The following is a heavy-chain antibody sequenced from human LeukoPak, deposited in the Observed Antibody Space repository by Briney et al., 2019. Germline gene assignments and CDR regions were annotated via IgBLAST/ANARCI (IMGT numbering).Heavy chain of an antibody. D-gene: IGHD3-10*01. J-gene: IGHJ4*02. V-gene: IGHV1-46*01. CDR3: ARSELGYYGSGSYYKGY. CDR2: INPSGGST. CDR1: GYTFTSYY. Sequence: ASVKVSCKASGYTFTSYYMHWVRQAPGQGLEWMGIINPSGGSTSYAQKFQGRVTMTRDTSTSTVYMELSSLRSEDTAVYYCARSELGYYGSGSYYKGYWGQGTLVTVSS.